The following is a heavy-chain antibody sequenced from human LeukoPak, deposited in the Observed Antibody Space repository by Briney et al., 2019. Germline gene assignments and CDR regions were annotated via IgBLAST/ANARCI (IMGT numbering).Heavy chain of an antibody. CDR1: GGSISSGDYY. J-gene: IGHJ4*02. Sequence: SETLSLTCTVSGGSISSGDYYWSCIRQPPGKGLEWIGYIYYSGSTYYNPSLKSRVTISVDTSKNQSSLQLSSVTAADTAVYYCARVDTAMVTLGYWGQGTLVTGSS. CDR3: ARVDTAMVTLGY. CDR2: IYYSGST. D-gene: IGHD5-18*01. V-gene: IGHV4-30-4*01.